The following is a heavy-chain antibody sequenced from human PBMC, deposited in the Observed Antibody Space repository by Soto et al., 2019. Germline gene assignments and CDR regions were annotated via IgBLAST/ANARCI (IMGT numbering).Heavy chain of an antibody. CDR1: GISLSTSRVG. V-gene: IGHV2-5*02. CDR3: AHRRPGYYFDY. CDR2: LYWDDDK. J-gene: IGHJ4*02. Sequence: QITLKESGPTLVKPTQTLTLTCTLSGISLSTSRVGVGWIRPPPGKALEWLAALYWDDDKRYTPSLTSRLTITQDTSKNHVVLTVTNMDPVDTATYCCAHRRPGYYFDYWGQGTLVTVSS. D-gene: IGHD2-15*01.